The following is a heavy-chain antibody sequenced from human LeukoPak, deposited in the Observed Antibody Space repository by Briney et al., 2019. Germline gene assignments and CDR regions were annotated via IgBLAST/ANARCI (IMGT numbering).Heavy chain of an antibody. J-gene: IGHJ2*01. CDR1: GGSISSYY. CDR2: IYYSGST. Sequence: SETLSFACTVSGGSISSYYWSWIRQPPGKGLEWIGYIYYSGSTNYNPSLKSRVTISVDTSKNQFSLKLSSVTAADTAVYYCARDHSDSSGWYPEWYFDLWGRGTLVTVSS. CDR3: ARDHSDSSGWYPEWYFDL. D-gene: IGHD6-19*01. V-gene: IGHV4-59*01.